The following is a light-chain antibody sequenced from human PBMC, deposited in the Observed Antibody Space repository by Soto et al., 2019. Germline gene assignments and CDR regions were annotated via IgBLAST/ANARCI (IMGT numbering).Light chain of an antibody. J-gene: IGLJ1*01. V-gene: IGLV2-14*01. CDR1: SSDVGGYNY. Sequence: QSVLTQPASVSGSPGQSITISCTGTSSDVGGYNYVSWYQQQAGKAPKLIIHEVSNRPSGVSNRFSGSKSGNTASLTISGLQAEDEADYYCDSYTSSRAYVFGIGTQLTVL. CDR3: DSYTSSRAYV. CDR2: EVS.